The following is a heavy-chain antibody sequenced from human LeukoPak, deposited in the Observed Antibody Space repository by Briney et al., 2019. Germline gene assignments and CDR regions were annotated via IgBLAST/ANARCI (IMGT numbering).Heavy chain of an antibody. D-gene: IGHD3-3*01. CDR2: MNPNSGNT. CDR1: GYTFTSYD. Sequence: ASVKVSCKASGYTFTSYDINWVRQATGQGLEWMGWMNPNSGNTGYAQKFQGRVTITRNTSISTAYMELSSLRSEDTAVYYCASSGDDFWSGYPSPFGFDYWGQGTLVTVSS. V-gene: IGHV1-8*03. J-gene: IGHJ4*02. CDR3: ASSGDDFWSGYPSPFGFDY.